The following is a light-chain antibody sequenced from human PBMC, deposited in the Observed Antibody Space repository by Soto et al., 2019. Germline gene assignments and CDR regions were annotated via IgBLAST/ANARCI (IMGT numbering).Light chain of an antibody. Sequence: EIVMTQSPATLSVSPGDRATLSCRASQSVSSNLAWYQQKPGQAPRLLIYGASTRATGIPARFSGSGSGTEFTLTISSLQSEDFAVYYCQQYNNWPPNYTFGQGTKLEIK. CDR2: GAS. CDR1: QSVSSN. CDR3: QQYNNWPPNYT. V-gene: IGKV3-15*01. J-gene: IGKJ2*01.